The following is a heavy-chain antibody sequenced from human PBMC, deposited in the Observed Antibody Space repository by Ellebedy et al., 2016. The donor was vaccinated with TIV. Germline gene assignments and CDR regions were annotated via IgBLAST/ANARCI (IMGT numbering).Heavy chain of an antibody. CDR2: IKTDGSEQ. D-gene: IGHD5-12*01. Sequence: GESLKISCTASGFTFTSFWMHWVRQAPGKGLEWLANIKTDGSEQYFADSVRGRSTLSRDNAENSVYLQMSSLRPEDTAVYYCARDPYSGYYWDLNGALDIWGQGTMVTVSS. J-gene: IGHJ3*02. CDR3: ARDPYSGYYWDLNGALDI. CDR1: GFTFTSFW. V-gene: IGHV3-7*01.